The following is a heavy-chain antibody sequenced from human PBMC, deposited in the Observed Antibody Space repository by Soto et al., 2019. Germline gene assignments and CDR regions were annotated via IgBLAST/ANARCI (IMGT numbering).Heavy chain of an antibody. Sequence: PSETLSLTCSVSGGSISSYYWSWIRQPPGKGLEWIGYIYYSGSTNYNPSLKSRVTISVDTSKNQFSLKLSSVTAADTAVYYCARAGLRATEYYFDYWGQGTLATAPQ. CDR1: GGSISSYY. D-gene: IGHD5-18*01. J-gene: IGHJ4*02. CDR3: ARAGLRATEYYFDY. V-gene: IGHV4-59*01. CDR2: IYYSGST.